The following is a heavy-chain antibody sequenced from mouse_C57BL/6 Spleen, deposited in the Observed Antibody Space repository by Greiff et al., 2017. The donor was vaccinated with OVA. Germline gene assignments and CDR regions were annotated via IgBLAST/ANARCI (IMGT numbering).Heavy chain of an antibody. J-gene: IGHJ2*01. CDR1: GYTFTSYW. D-gene: IGHD1-1*01. CDR3: ARGARNFCTTVVEFAY. CDR2: INPSNGGT. Sequence: QVQLQQPGTELVKPGASVKLSCKASGYTFTSYWMHWVKQRPGQGLEWIGNINPSNGGTNYNEKFKSKATLTVDKSSSTAYMQLRILSSEVSAVYYFARGARNFCTTVVEFAYWGQGTTLTVSS. V-gene: IGHV1-53*01.